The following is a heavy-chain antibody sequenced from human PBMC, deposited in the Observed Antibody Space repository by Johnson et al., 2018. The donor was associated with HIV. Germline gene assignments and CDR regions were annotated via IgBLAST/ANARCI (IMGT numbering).Heavy chain of an antibody. CDR3: AKDLSDSSGYHDAFDI. CDR2: ISYDGNNK. J-gene: IGHJ3*02. D-gene: IGHD3-22*01. V-gene: IGHV3-30*18. CDR1: GFTFSSYG. Sequence: QVQLVESGGGVVQPGRSLRLSCAASGFTFSSYGMLWVRQAPGKGLEWVAVISYDGNNKYYADSVKGRFTISRDNSKNTLYLQMNSLRAEDTAVYYCAKDLSDSSGYHDAFDIWGQGTMVTVSS.